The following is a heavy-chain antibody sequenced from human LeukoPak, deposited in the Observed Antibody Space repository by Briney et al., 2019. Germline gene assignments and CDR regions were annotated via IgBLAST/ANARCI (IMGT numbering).Heavy chain of an antibody. V-gene: IGHV3-23*01. J-gene: IGHJ4*02. CDR1: GFTFSYYA. CDR3: AKVLKSYWVQDLDY. Sequence: GGSLRLSCAASGFTFSYYAMTWVRQAPGKGLEWVSTLTGSGDTTDYADSVKGRLTISRDNSKNTLYLQMNNLRADDTAVYYCAKVLKSYWVQDLDYWGQGTLVMVSS. CDR2: LTGSGDTT. D-gene: IGHD3-10*01.